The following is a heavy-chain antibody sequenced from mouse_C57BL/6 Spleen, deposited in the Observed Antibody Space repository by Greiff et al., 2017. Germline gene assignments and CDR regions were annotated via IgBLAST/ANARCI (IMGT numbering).Heavy chain of an antibody. CDR1: GYTFTSYW. V-gene: IGHV1-69*01. Sequence: QVQLKQPGAELVMPGASVKLSCKASGYTFTSYWMHWVKPRPGQGLEWIGEIDPSDSYTNYNQKFKGKSTLTVDKSSSTAYMQLSSLTSEDSAGYDSARLSDNNGRGDLEDWGQSTTLTDST. J-gene: IGHJ2*01. CDR2: IDPSDSYT. CDR3: ARLSDNNGRGDLED. D-gene: IGHD1-3*01.